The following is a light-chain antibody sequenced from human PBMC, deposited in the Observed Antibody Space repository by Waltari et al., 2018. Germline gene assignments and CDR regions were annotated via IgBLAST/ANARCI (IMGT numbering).Light chain of an antibody. CDR3: QHSYSTPPFT. V-gene: IGKV1-39*01. J-gene: IGKJ3*01. CDR2: AAS. CDR1: QTIIIY. Sequence: DIQMTQSPSSLSASVGARVTISCRASQTIIIYLNWLREKPGKAPTLLIYAASSLQSGVPSRFSGSGSGTDFTLTISSLQPEDFATYYCQHSYSTPPFTFGPGTKVDIK.